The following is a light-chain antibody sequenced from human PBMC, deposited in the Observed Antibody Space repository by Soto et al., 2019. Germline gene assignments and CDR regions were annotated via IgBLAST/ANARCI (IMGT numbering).Light chain of an antibody. V-gene: IGLV2-14*03. Sequence: QSVLTQPASVSGSPGQSITISCAGTTSDIGNYDFVSWYQQHPGKAPKLILCDVSRRPSGISDRFSGSKSGNTASLSISGLQTEDEADYYCSSYTTSRTVIFGGGTKLTVL. CDR3: SSYTTSRTVI. CDR1: TSDIGNYDF. CDR2: DVS. J-gene: IGLJ2*01.